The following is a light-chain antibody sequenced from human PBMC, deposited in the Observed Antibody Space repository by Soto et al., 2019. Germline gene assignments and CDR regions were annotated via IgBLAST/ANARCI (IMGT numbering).Light chain of an antibody. CDR2: DAY. V-gene: IGKV3-11*01. CDR1: QSFRGL. CDR3: QQRHMWPIT. Sequence: EVVLAQSPIPLSFSPGGRATLYCRASQSFRGLLAWYQQKPGQAPRLLIYDAYNRATGIPPRFSGSGSGTDFTLTISSLEPEDSAVYYCQQRHMWPITFGQGTRLEI. J-gene: IGKJ5*01.